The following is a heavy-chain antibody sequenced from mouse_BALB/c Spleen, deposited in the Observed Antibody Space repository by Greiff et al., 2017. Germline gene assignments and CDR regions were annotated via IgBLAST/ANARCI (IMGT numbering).Heavy chain of an antibody. CDR2: IDPANGNT. D-gene: IGHD1-2*01. J-gene: IGHJ4*01. CDR1: GFNIKDTY. CDR3: AVPLLRLRDYYAMDY. V-gene: IGHV14-3*02. Sequence: EVQLVESGAELVKPGASVKLSCTASGFNIKDTYMHWVKQRPEQGLEWIGRIDPANGNTKYDPKFQGKATITADTSSNTAYLQLSILTSEDTAVYYCAVPLLRLRDYYAMDYWGQGTSVTVSS.